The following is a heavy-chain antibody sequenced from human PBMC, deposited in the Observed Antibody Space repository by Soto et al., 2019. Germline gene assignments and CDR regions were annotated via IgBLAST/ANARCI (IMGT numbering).Heavy chain of an antibody. V-gene: IGHV3-30-3*01. CDR2: ISYDGSNK. CDR3: ARDDSSGWYVNYYYGVDV. D-gene: IGHD6-19*01. Sequence: GGSLRLSCAASGFTFSSYAMHWVRQAPGKGLEWVAVISYDGSNKYYADSVKGRFTISRDNSKNTLYLQMNSLRAEDTAVYYCARDDSSGWYVNYYYGVDVWGQGTTVTVSS. CDR1: GFTFSSYA. J-gene: IGHJ6*02.